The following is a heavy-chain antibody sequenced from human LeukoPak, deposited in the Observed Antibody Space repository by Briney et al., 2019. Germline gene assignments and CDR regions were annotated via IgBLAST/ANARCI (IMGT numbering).Heavy chain of an antibody. CDR2: ISYDGSNK. D-gene: IGHD5-18*01. V-gene: IGHV3-30*18. CDR3: AKEMGYSYGDFDY. J-gene: IGHJ4*02. CDR1: GFTFSSYG. Sequence: GGSLRLSCAASGFTFSSYGMHWVRQAPGKGLEWVAVISYDGSNKYYADSVKGRFTISRDNSKNTLYLRMNSLRAEDTAVYYCAKEMGYSYGDFDYWGQGTLVTVSS.